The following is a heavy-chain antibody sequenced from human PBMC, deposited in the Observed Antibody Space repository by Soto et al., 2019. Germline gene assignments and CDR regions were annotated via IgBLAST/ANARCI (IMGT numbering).Heavy chain of an antibody. V-gene: IGHV3-23*01. D-gene: IGHD6-19*01. Sequence: AGSRTLSCAASGFPFSSYAMSWVRQAPGKGLEWVSAISGSGGSTYYAGSVKGRFTISRDNSKNTLYLQMNSRRAEDTAVYYCAISGQNWGQGTLVTVSS. J-gene: IGHJ4*02. CDR3: AISGQN. CDR2: ISGSGGST. CDR1: GFPFSSYA.